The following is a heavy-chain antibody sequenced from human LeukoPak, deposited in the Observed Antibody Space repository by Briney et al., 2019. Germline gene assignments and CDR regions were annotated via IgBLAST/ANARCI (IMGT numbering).Heavy chain of an antibody. V-gene: IGHV4-61*01. CDR2: IYNSVRT. Sequence: PSETLSLTCIVSGGSVSSGSYYWSWIRQPPGKGLEWIGYIYNSVRTNYNPSLKSRATISVDTSKNQLSLKLSSVTAADTAVYFCARGYDRSGYCWVSAFDIWGQGTMVTVSS. CDR1: GGSVSSGSYY. D-gene: IGHD3-22*01. CDR3: ARGYDRSGYCWVSAFDI. J-gene: IGHJ3*02.